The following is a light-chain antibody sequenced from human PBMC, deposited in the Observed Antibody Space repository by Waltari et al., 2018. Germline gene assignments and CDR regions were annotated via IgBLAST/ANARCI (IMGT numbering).Light chain of an antibody. CDR1: NIESKS. J-gene: IGLJ3*02. Sequence: YVVTQPPSVSVAPGKTATLTCGGENIESKSVTWYQQKPGQAPILVIFYDSDRPSGIPERFSGSNSGNPATLTISWVEAGDEADYHCQVWDDTTNSGVFGGGTRLTVL. CDR3: QVWDDTTNSGV. V-gene: IGLV3-21*04. CDR2: YDS.